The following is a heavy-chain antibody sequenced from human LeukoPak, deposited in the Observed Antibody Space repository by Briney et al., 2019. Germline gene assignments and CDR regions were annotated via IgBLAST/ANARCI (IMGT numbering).Heavy chain of an antibody. Sequence: GGSLRLSCAASGFTFSSYWMHWVRQAPGKGLVWVSRINSDGSSTTYADSVKGRFTISRDNAKNTLYLQMNSLRAEDTAVYYCAKDHDTVTTSFAFDYWGQGTLVTVSS. CDR1: GFTFSSYW. CDR2: INSDGSST. CDR3: AKDHDTVTTSFAFDY. J-gene: IGHJ4*02. D-gene: IGHD4-17*01. V-gene: IGHV3-74*01.